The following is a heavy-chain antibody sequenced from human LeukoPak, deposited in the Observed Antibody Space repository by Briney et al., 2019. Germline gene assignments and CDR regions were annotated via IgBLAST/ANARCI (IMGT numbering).Heavy chain of an antibody. J-gene: IGHJ6*03. CDR1: GFTFSSYA. V-gene: IGHV3-30-3*01. Sequence: GGSLRLSCAASGFTFSSYAMHWARQAPGKGLEWVAVISYDGSNKYYADSVKGRFTISRDNSKNTLYLQMNSLRAEDTAVYYCARGGGDVVVPAAGLVDYYYYYMDVWGKGTTVTVSS. D-gene: IGHD2-2*01. CDR3: ARGGGDVVVPAAGLVDYYYYYMDV. CDR2: ISYDGSNK.